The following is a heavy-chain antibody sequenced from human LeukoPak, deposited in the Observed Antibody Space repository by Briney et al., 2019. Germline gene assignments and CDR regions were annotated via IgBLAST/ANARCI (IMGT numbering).Heavy chain of an antibody. CDR2: ISSSGSTI. J-gene: IGHJ4*02. D-gene: IGHD5-18*01. Sequence: GGTLRLSCAASGFTFSDYYMSWIRQAPGKGLERVSYISSSGSTIYYADSVKGRFTIPRDNAKNSLYLQMNSLRAEDTAVYYCARGKERRYSYGYPDYWGQGTLVTVSS. V-gene: IGHV3-11*04. CDR1: GFTFSDYY. CDR3: ARGKERRYSYGYPDY.